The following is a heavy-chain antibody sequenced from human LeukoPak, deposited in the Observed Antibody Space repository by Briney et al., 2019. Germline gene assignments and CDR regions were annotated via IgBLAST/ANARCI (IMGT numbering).Heavy chain of an antibody. Sequence: GGSLRLSCSASGFTFSSNAMHWVRQAPGKGLEWVAVISYDGSNKYYADSVKGRFTISRDNSKNTLYLQMNSLRAGDTAVYYCATGLTVTAMGRSWGQGTLVTVSS. J-gene: IGHJ4*02. CDR3: ATGLTVTAMGRS. V-gene: IGHV3-30-3*01. D-gene: IGHD5-18*01. CDR1: GFTFSSNA. CDR2: ISYDGSNK.